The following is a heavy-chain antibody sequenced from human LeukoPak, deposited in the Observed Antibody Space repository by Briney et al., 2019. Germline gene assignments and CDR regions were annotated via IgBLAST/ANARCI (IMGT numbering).Heavy chain of an antibody. V-gene: IGHV3-48*01. CDR2: LRYTGET. CDR3: ARDAGNSGYGCDL. CDR1: GFTFSQYS. Sequence: GGSLRLSCAASGFTFSQYSINWVRQAPGKGLEWVSHLRYTGETFYADSVKGRFTISRDNVKNSLYLQMNSLRAEDTAMYYCARDAGNSGYGCDLWGQGTLVTVSS. J-gene: IGHJ5*02. D-gene: IGHD5-12*01.